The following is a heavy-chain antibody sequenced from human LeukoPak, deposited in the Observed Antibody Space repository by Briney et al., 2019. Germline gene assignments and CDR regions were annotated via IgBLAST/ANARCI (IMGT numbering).Heavy chain of an antibody. CDR3: ARSVGGFGYFDY. CDR1: GGSITTYY. J-gene: IGHJ4*02. D-gene: IGHD3-10*01. CDR2: IYYTGST. Sequence: SETLSLTCTVSGGSITTYYWSWIRHPPGKGLEWIGYIYYTGSTIYNPSLKSRVTISVDTSNNQFSLKLTSVTPADTAVYYCARSVGGFGYFDYWGQGTLVTVSS. V-gene: IGHV4-59*01.